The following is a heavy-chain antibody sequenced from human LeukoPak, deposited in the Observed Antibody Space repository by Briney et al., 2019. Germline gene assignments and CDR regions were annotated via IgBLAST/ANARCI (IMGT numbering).Heavy chain of an antibody. Sequence: PGGSLRLSCAASGFTFSSYAMHWVRQAPGKGLEWVAVISYDGSNKYYADSVKGRFTISRDNSKNTLYLQMNSLRAEDTAVYYCARDQRMYYDFWSGYYIYYYYGIDVWGQGTTVTVSS. CDR2: ISYDGSNK. D-gene: IGHD3-3*01. CDR3: ARDQRMYYDFWSGYYIYYYYGIDV. J-gene: IGHJ6*02. V-gene: IGHV3-30*04. CDR1: GFTFSSYA.